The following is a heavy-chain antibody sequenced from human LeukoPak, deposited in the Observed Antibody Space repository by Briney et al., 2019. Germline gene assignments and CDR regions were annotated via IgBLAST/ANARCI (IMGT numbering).Heavy chain of an antibody. CDR2: ISGSGGST. V-gene: IGHV3-23*01. CDR1: GFTFSSYA. D-gene: IGHD4-17*01. Sequence: GGSLRLSCAASGFTFSSYAMSWVRQAPGKGLEWVSAISGSGGSTYYADSVKGRFTISRDNSKNTLYLQMNSLRAEDTAVYYCAKPPHRTTVTTGFDYWGQGTLVTVSS. CDR3: AKPPHRTTVTTGFDY. J-gene: IGHJ4*02.